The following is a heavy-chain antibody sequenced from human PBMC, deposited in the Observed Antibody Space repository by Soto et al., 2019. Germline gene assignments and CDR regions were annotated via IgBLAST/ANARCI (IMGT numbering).Heavy chain of an antibody. J-gene: IGHJ6*02. CDR1: GFTFSSYD. V-gene: IGHV3-13*01. D-gene: IGHD4-17*01. CDR2: IGTAGDT. CDR3: ARDYSDSYYYYGMDV. Sequence: PGGSLRLSCAASGFTFSSYDMHWVRQATGKGLEWVSAIGTAGDTYYPGSVKGRFTISRENAKNSLYLQMNSLRAEDTAVYYCARDYSDSYYYYGMDVWGQGTTVTVSS.